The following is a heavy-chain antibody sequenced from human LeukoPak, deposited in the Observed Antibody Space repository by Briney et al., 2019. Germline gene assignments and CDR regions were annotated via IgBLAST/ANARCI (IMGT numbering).Heavy chain of an antibody. Sequence: PSETLSLTCTVSGGPISNSSYYWGWIRQPPGKGPEWIGSIYYSGSTYYNPSLKSRVTISVDTSKNQFSLKLSSVTAADTAVYYCAREGGDSSGYYYSPFDYWGQGTLVTVSS. CDR1: GGPISNSSYY. J-gene: IGHJ4*02. CDR3: AREGGDSSGYYYSPFDY. V-gene: IGHV4-39*02. D-gene: IGHD3-22*01. CDR2: IYYSGST.